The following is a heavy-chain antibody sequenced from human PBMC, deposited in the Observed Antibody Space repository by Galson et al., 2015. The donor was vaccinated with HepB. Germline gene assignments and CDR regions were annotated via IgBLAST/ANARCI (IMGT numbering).Heavy chain of an antibody. Sequence: SLRLSCAVSGFTFNRYGMHWVRQAPGKGLEWVALIWANGSNRYYSNSVMGRFTISRDNSKNTLFLEMNSLRAEDTAVYYCVREMAIAAPASFDLWGHGTLVPVSS. J-gene: IGHJ4*01. CDR2: IWANGSNR. CDR3: VREMAIAAPASFDL. D-gene: IGHD6-25*01. V-gene: IGHV3-33*01. CDR1: GFTFNRYG.